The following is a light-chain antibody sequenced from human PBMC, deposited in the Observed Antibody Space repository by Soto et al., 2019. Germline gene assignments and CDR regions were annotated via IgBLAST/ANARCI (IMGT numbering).Light chain of an antibody. V-gene: IGKV3-15*01. CDR1: QSVGSS. J-gene: IGKJ1*01. CDR3: QQYFTAPQT. Sequence: EVVMTQSPVTLSVSPGERATLSCRAGQSVGSSLAWYQQKPGQAPRLLIYGASTRATGIPARFSGSGSGTDFTLTISRLEPEDFAVYYCQQYFTAPQTFGQGTKVEI. CDR2: GAS.